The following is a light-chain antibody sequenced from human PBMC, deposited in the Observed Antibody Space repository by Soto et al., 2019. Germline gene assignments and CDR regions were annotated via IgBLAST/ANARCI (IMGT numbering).Light chain of an antibody. V-gene: IGKV1-5*01. CDR2: DSY. CDR3: QQYNSCL. Sequence: DIQMTQSPSTLSASVGDRVTITCRASQSISSWLAWYQQKPGKAPKLLIYDSYNLESGVPSRFSGSGSGTEFTLTISSLQPDDFATYYCQQYNSCLFGQGTKVEMK. J-gene: IGKJ1*01. CDR1: QSISSW.